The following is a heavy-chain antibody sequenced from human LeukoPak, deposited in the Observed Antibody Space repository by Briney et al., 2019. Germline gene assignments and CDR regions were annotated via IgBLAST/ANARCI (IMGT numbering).Heavy chain of an antibody. CDR1: GFSLSTSGMC. D-gene: IGHD5-12*01. CDR3: ARDRGDGYDYFWDY. Sequence: SGPTLVNPTQTLTLTCTFSGFSLSTSGMCVSWIRQPPGKGLEWIGYIYYTGSTNYNPSLKSRVTISVDTSKNQFSLKLSSVTAADTAVYYCARDRGDGYDYFWDYWGQGTLVTVSS. V-gene: IGHV4-61*08. CDR2: IYYTGST. J-gene: IGHJ4*02.